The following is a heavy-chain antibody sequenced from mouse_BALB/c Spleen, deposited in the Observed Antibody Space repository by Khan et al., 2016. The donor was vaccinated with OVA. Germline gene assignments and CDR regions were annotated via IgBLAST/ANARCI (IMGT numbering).Heavy chain of an antibody. CDR2: INPSNGRT. D-gene: IGHD1-1*01. Sequence: QVQLQQPGAELVKPGASVKLSCKASGYTFTSYWMHWVKQRPGQGLEWIGEINPSNGRTSYNEKFKSKATLTVDKSSSTAYMQLSSLTSEDSAVYYCARGGYGSSLFDYWGQGTTLTVSS. V-gene: IGHV1S81*02. J-gene: IGHJ2*01. CDR1: GYTFTSYW. CDR3: ARGGYGSSLFDY.